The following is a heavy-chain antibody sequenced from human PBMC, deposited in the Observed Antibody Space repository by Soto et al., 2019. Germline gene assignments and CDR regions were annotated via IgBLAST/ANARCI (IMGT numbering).Heavy chain of an antibody. D-gene: IGHD3-10*01. J-gene: IGHJ1*01. CDR1: GGSISSSSYY. CDR2: IYYSGST. V-gene: IGHV4-39*01. Sequence: QLQLQESGPGLVKPSKTLSLTCTVSGGSISSSSYYWGWIRQPPGKGLEWIGSIYYSGSTYYNPSLKSRVTISVDTSKNQFSLKLSSVTAADTAVYYCATVWFGESQQWGQGTLVTVSS. CDR3: ATVWFGESQQ.